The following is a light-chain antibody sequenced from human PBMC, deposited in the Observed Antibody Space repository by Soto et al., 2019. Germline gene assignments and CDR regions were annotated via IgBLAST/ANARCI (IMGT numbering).Light chain of an antibody. CDR3: SSYTTTTTSWV. CDR2: DVS. Sequence: QSALTQPASVSGSPGQSITISCTGTSNDVGGYNYVSWYQQYPDKAPTLIIYDVSNRPSGVSTRFSGSKSGNRASLTISGLQAEDEADYYCSSYTTTTTSWVFGTGTKVTLL. J-gene: IGLJ1*01. V-gene: IGLV2-14*01. CDR1: SNDVGGYNY.